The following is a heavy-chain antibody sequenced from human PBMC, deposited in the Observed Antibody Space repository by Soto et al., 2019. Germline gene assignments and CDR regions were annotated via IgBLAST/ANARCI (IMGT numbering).Heavy chain of an antibody. Sequence: QVHLVESGGGVVQPGRSLRLSCVASGFTFSHYGMHWVRQAPGKGLEWVALISYDGTDKYYPDSVKGRFTVSRDNSKNTLYLRVNSLRAEDTAVYYCAKPSNSGRTAYYYGMDVWGQGTTVIVSS. CDR1: GFTFSHYG. CDR2: ISYDGTDK. V-gene: IGHV3-30*18. D-gene: IGHD6-19*01. J-gene: IGHJ6*02. CDR3: AKPSNSGRTAYYYGMDV.